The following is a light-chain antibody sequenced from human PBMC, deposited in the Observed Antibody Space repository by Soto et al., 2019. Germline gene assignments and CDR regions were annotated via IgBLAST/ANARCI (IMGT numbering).Light chain of an antibody. J-gene: IGKJ2*01. Sequence: AIPLTQSPSSLSASVGDRVTITCRASQAISNGLAWYQQKPGKPPKLLIYGASTLENGVPSRFSGSGSGTDFTLTITTLQPEDFATYYCQQFSRYTFGQGTKVEI. V-gene: IGKV1-13*02. CDR2: GAS. CDR3: QQFSRYT. CDR1: QAISNG.